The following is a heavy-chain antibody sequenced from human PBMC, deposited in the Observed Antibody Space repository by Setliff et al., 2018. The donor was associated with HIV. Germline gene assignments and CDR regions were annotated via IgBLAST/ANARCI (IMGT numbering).Heavy chain of an antibody. J-gene: IGHJ4*02. D-gene: IGHD3-3*01. CDR3: AGSWSGYPLSFGS. V-gene: IGHV4-61*02. Sequence: SETLSLTCTVSGGSISSGSYYWSWIRQPAGKGLEWIGRIYTSGSNNYNTSLKSRVTISVDTSKKQFSLKLSSVAAADTAVYYCAGSWSGYPLSFGSWGQGTLVTVSS. CDR2: IYTSGSN. CDR1: GGSISSGSYY.